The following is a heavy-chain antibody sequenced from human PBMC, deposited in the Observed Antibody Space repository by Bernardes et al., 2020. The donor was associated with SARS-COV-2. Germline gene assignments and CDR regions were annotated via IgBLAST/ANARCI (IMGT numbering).Heavy chain of an antibody. D-gene: IGHD4-17*01. J-gene: IGHJ6*02. CDR1: GYTFTSYY. Sequence: ASVKVSCKASGYTFTSYYMHWVRQAPGQGLEWMGIINPSGGSTSYAQKFQGRVTMTRDTSTSTVYMELSSLRSEDTAVYYCARDAPPTVVTHYYYYYGMDVWGQGTTVTVSS. V-gene: IGHV1-46*01. CDR2: INPSGGST. CDR3: ARDAPPTVVTHYYYYYGMDV.